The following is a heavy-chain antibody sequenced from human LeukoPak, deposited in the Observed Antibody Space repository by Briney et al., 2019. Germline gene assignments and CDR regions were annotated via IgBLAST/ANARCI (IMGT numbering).Heavy chain of an antibody. D-gene: IGHD5-24*01. CDR1: GYTFTDYH. Sequence: ASVKVSCKASGYTFTDYHFHWVRQAPGQGLEWMGWINPNSGGTNYAQKFQGRVTMTRDTSISTAYMELSSLRSDDTAVYYCARNRYGYNVGYWGQGTLVTVSS. V-gene: IGHV1-2*02. CDR3: ARNRYGYNVGY. J-gene: IGHJ4*02. CDR2: INPNSGGT.